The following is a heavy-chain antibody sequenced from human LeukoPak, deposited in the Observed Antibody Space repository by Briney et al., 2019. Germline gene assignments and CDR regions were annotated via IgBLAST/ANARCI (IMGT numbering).Heavy chain of an antibody. CDR3: AKDGGPQWEPPSYYYMDV. Sequence: GGSLRLSCAASGFTFSSYGMSWVRQAPGKGLEWVSAISGSGGSTYYADSVKGRFTISRDNSKNTLYLQMNSLRTEDTALYYCAKDGGPQWEPPSYYYMDVWGKGTTVTVSS. CDR1: GFTFSSYG. CDR2: ISGSGGST. D-gene: IGHD1-26*01. J-gene: IGHJ6*03. V-gene: IGHV3-23*01.